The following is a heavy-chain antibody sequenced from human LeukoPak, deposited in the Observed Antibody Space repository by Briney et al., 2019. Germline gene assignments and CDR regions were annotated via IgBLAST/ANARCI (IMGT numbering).Heavy chain of an antibody. D-gene: IGHD3-3*01. V-gene: IGHV4-61*01. CDR2: IYYSGST. CDR3: ARENTPLYYDFWSGYGGGWFDP. CDR1: GGSVSSGSYY. J-gene: IGHJ5*02. Sequence: SETLSLTCTVSGGSVSSGSYYWSWIRQPPGTGLEWIGYIYYSGSTNYNPPLKSRVTISVDTSKNQFSLKLSSVTAADTAVYYCARENTPLYYDFWSGYGGGWFDPWGQGTLVTVSS.